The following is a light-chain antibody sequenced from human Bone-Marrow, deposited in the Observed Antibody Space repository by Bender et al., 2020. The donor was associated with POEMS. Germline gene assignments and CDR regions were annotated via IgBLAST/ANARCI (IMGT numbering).Light chain of an antibody. CDR3: SSWDDSLSGWV. CDR2: DVT. CDR1: SRDVGGFDL. V-gene: IGLV2-14*03. Sequence: QSALTQPASVSGSPGQSITISCTGTSRDVGGFDLVSWYQQHPGSAPKLFIYDVTNRPSGVSHRFSGSKSGNTASLAISDIQSEDEGDYYCSSWDDSLSGWVFGGGTKLTVL. J-gene: IGLJ3*02.